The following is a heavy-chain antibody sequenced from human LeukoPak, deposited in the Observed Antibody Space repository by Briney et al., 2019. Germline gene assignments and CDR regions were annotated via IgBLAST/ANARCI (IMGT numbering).Heavy chain of an antibody. Sequence: GGSLRLSCAASGFTFSSYAMSWVRQAPGKGLEWVSAISGSGGSTYYADSVKGRFTISRDSSKNTLYLQVNSLRAEDTAVYYCAKAEYYYDSSGSGYYFDYWGQGTLVTVSS. CDR1: GFTFSSYA. V-gene: IGHV3-23*01. D-gene: IGHD3-22*01. CDR3: AKAEYYYDSSGSGYYFDY. J-gene: IGHJ4*02. CDR2: ISGSGGST.